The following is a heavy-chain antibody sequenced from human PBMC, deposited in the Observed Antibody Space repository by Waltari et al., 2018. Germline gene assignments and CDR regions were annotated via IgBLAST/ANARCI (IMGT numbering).Heavy chain of an antibody. CDR1: GFNFEDYA. D-gene: IGHD3-10*01. CDR3: AKDTSVSGRGGFDS. V-gene: IGHV3-43*02. Sequence: EVQLVESGGGVVEPGGSLRLSCGTSGFNFEDYAMHWVRQAPGTGLEWSSLITADGATTAYADSLKGRFTISRDSNKNALSLYLNSLTPEDTALYYCAKDTSVSGRGGFDSWGQGTLVTVSS. CDR2: ITADGATT. J-gene: IGHJ4*02.